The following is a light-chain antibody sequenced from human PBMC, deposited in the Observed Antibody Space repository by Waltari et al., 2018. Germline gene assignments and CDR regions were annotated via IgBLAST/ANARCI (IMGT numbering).Light chain of an antibody. J-gene: IGLJ3*02. Sequence: QSALTQPASVSGSPGPSITITCTWSTSDGGGSVAWYQQSPGQAPKLILYEVSSRPSGVSNRFSGSKSGNTASLTISRLQADDEADYFCGSYLDNIWLFGGGTKLTVL. CDR1: TSDGGGS. CDR2: EVS. V-gene: IGLV2-14*01. CDR3: GSYLDNIWL.